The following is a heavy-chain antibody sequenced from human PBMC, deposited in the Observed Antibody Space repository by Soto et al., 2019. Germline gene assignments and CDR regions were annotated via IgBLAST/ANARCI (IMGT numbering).Heavy chain of an antibody. CDR3: ARITMVRGVTHYFDY. D-gene: IGHD3-10*01. V-gene: IGHV3-30-3*01. CDR2: ISYDGSNK. CDR1: GFTFSSYA. Sequence: QVQLVESGGDVVQPGRSLRLSCAASGFTFSSYAMHWVRQAPGKGLEWVAVISYDGSNKYYADSVKGRFTISRDNSKNTLYLQMNSLRAEDTAVYYCARITMVRGVTHYFDYWGQGTLVTVSS. J-gene: IGHJ4*02.